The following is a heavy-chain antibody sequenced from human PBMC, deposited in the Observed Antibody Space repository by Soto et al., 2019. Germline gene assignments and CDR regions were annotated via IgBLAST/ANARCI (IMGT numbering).Heavy chain of an antibody. V-gene: IGHV1-18*01. J-gene: IGHJ2*01. CDR1: GYSFDTFG. CDR3: ARCYCRGGSCFTCWHFDL. D-gene: IGHD2-15*01. CDR2: ISIEKGDT. Sequence: QVQVVQSGAEVKKPGASVKVACKASGYSFDTFGMSWVRQAPGQGLEWMGWISIEKGDTNSAQTFQDRAPMPTDTPTSKAYMELRGLTSDDTAVYYCARCYCRGGSCFTCWHFDLWGRGTLVTVSS.